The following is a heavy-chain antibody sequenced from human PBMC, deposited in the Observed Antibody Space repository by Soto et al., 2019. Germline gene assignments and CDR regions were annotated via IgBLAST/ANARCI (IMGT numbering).Heavy chain of an antibody. CDR3: AREGVQHGSGPYYYYGMDV. Sequence: LRLSCAASGFTFSSYSMNWVRQAPGKGLEWVSSISSSSSYIYYADSVKGRFTISRDNAKNSLYLQMNSLRAEDTAVYYCAREGVQHGSGPYYYYGMDVWGQGTTVTVSS. D-gene: IGHD3-10*01. V-gene: IGHV3-21*01. CDR1: GFTFSSYS. CDR2: ISSSSSYI. J-gene: IGHJ6*02.